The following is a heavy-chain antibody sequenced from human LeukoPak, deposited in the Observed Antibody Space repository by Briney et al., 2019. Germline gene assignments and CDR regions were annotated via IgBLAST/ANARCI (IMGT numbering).Heavy chain of an antibody. CDR1: GFTFSSYW. D-gene: IGHD3-22*01. CDR3: AKEGYYYDSSGYYLPIDY. J-gene: IGHJ4*02. CDR2: ISGSGGST. Sequence: GGSLRLSCEASGFTFSSYWMSWVRQAPGKGLEWVSAISGSGGSTYYADSVKGRFTISRDNSKNTLYLQMNSLRAEDTAVYYCAKEGYYYDSSGYYLPIDYWGQGTLVTVSS. V-gene: IGHV3-23*01.